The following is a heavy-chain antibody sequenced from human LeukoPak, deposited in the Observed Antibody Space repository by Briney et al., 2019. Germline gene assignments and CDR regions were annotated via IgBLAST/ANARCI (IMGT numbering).Heavy chain of an antibody. CDR1: GGSFSGYY. V-gene: IGHV4-34*01. Sequence: SSETLSLTCAVYGGSFSGYYWSWIRQPPGKGLEWIGEINHSGSTNYNPSLKSRVTISVDTSKNQFSLKLSSVTAADTAVYYCARGYSYEDYWGQGTLVTVSS. J-gene: IGHJ4*02. D-gene: IGHD5-18*01. CDR3: ARGYSYEDY. CDR2: INHSGST.